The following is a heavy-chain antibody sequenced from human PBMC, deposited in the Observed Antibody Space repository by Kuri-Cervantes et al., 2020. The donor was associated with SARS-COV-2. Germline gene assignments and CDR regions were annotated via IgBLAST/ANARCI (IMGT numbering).Heavy chain of an antibody. CDR2: INPKSGGA. D-gene: IGHD3-22*01. J-gene: IGHJ3*02. CDR1: GYTFSEYY. CDR3: VRFRYYDSIRNASDI. V-gene: IGHV1-2*02. Sequence: ASVKVSCKASGYTFSEYYIHWVRQAPGQGLEWMGWINPKSGGAKYAQRLQGRATMTRDTSISTVYMDLSSLRSDDTAVYYCVRFRYYDSIRNASDIWGQGTLVPSPQ.